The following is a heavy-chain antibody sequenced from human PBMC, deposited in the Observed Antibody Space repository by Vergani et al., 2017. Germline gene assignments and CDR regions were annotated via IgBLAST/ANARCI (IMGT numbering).Heavy chain of an antibody. CDR1: GYPITSGYY. CDR2: ISHSGST. CDR3: ARGRRNYFDY. Sequence: QVQLQESGPGLVKPSETLSLTCTVSGYPITSGYYWGWIRQPPGKGLEWIGSISHSGSTYYNPSLKSRVTISVDTSKNQFSLKLSSVTAADTAVYYCARGRRNYFDYWGQGTLVTVSS. V-gene: IGHV4-38-2*02. J-gene: IGHJ4*02.